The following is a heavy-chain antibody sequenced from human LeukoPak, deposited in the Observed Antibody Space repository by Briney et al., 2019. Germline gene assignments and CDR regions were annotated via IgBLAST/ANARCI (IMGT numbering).Heavy chain of an antibody. CDR1: GGSISSSSYY. D-gene: IGHD3-16*02. CDR3: ARARYYDYVWGSYRSPRYFDY. J-gene: IGHJ4*02. CDR2: VYATGNT. V-gene: IGHV4-39*07. Sequence: SETLSLTCTVSGGSISSSSYYWGWIRQPPGKGLEWIGRVYATGNTNYNPSLWSRLSISIDTSRNQFSLRLGSVTAADTAIYYCARARYYDYVWGSYRSPRYFDYWGQGTLVTVSS.